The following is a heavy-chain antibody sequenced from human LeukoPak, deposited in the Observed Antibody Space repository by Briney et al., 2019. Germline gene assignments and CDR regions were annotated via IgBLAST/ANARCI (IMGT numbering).Heavy chain of an antibody. CDR3: ARRGTYGYYDC. CDR1: GGSISPYY. J-gene: IGHJ4*02. V-gene: IGHV4-59*08. CDR2: IHYSGST. Sequence: PSETLSLTCNVSGGSISPYYWSWIRQPPGKGLEWIGYIHYSGSTNYKPSLKSRVTISVDTSKKQFSLKLSSVTAADTAVYYCARRGTYGYYDCWGRGTLVTVSS. D-gene: IGHD4-17*01.